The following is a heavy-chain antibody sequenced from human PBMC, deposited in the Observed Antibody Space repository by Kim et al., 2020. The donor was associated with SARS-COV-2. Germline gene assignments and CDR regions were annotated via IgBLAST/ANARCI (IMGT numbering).Heavy chain of an antibody. V-gene: IGHV3-23*01. Sequence: GGSLRLSCAASGFTFSSYAMSWVRQAPGKGLEWVSAISGSGGSTYYADSVKGRFTISRDNSKNTLYLQMNSLRAEDTAVYYCAKDPSPLITGTTYNWFDPWGQGTLVTVSS. CDR2: ISGSGGST. CDR3: AKDPSPLITGTTYNWFDP. D-gene: IGHD1-7*01. J-gene: IGHJ5*02. CDR1: GFTFSSYA.